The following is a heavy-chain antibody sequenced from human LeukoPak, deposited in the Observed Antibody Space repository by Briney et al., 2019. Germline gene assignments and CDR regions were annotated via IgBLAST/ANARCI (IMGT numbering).Heavy chain of an antibody. D-gene: IGHD2-21*02. CDR1: GGSISSGGYY. CDR2: IYSSGST. V-gene: IGHV4-31*03. J-gene: IGHJ4*02. CDR3: ARDKGRPYCGGDCYIDY. Sequence: SETLSLTCTVSGGSISSGGYYWSWIRQHPGKGLEWIGYIYSSGSTYYNPSLKSRVTISVDTSKNQFSLKLSSVTAADTAVFYCARDKGRPYCGGDCYIDYWGQGTLVTVSS.